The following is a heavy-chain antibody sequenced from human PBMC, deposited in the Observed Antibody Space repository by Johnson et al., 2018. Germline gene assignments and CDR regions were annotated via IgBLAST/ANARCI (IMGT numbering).Heavy chain of an antibody. Sequence: QVQLQESGPGLVKPSETLSLNCSVSGGSVSGYYWSWLRQSPGKGLEWIAYISDSGNTDFNPSLRGRVTLSIDKSKNQFSRWLTSVTASDTAVYFCARVVDCGGSSCYSGDYYSFLDVWGKGTTVTVSS. CDR2: ISDSGNT. D-gene: IGHD2-15*01. V-gene: IGHV4-59*02. CDR1: GGSVSGYY. J-gene: IGHJ6*03. CDR3: ARVVDCGGSSCYSGDYYSFLDV.